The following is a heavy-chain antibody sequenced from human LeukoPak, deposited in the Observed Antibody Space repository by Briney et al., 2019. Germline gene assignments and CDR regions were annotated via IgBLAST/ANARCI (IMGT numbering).Heavy chain of an antibody. J-gene: IGHJ4*02. Sequence: SETLSLTCAVYGESFSGYYWSSIRQPPGKGLEWIGEINHSGSTNYNPSLKSRVTISVDTSKNQFSLKLSSVTAADTAVYYCARRNPSYGSGSVDYWGQGTLVTVSS. CDR3: ARRNPSYGSGSVDY. CDR1: GESFSGYY. D-gene: IGHD3-10*01. V-gene: IGHV4-34*01. CDR2: INHSGST.